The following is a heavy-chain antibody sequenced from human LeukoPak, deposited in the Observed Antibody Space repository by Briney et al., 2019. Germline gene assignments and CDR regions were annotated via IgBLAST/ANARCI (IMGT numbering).Heavy chain of an antibody. D-gene: IGHD1/OR15-1a*01. Sequence: ASVKVSCKASGYTFTGYYMHWVRQAPGQGLEWMGWINPNSGGTNYAQKFQGKVTMTRDTSISTAYMELSRLRSDDTAVYYCARGGTRVPSQANPYHDAFDIWGQGTMVTVSS. V-gene: IGHV1-2*02. CDR2: INPNSGGT. CDR3: ARGGTRVPSQANPYHDAFDI. J-gene: IGHJ3*02. CDR1: GYTFTGYY.